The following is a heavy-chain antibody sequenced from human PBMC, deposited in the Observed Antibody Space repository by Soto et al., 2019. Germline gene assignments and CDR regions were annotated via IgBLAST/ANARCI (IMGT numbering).Heavy chain of an antibody. J-gene: IGHJ6*02. Sequence: QVQLQQWGAGLLKPSETLSLTCAVYGGSFSGYYWSWIRQPPGKGLEWIGEISHSGSTNYNPSLKSRLTISVDTSKNQFSLKLSSAPAADTAVYYCARGIRVGATFYGMVVWGQGTTVTVSS. CDR3: ARGIRVGATFYGMVV. CDR1: GGSFSGYY. V-gene: IGHV4-34*01. D-gene: IGHD1-26*01. CDR2: ISHSGST.